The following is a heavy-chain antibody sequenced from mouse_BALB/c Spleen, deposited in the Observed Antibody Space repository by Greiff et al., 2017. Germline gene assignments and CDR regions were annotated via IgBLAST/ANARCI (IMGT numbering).Heavy chain of an antibody. V-gene: IGHV3-2*02. CDR3: ARGNYGRNYFDY. D-gene: IGHD1-1*01. J-gene: IGHJ2*01. Sequence: DVQLQESGPGLVKPSQSLSLTCTVTGYSITSDYAWNWIRQFPGNKLEWMGYISYSGSTSYNPSLKSRISITRDTSKNPFFLQLNSVTTEDTATYYCARGNYGRNYFDYWGQGTTLTVSS. CDR2: ISYSGST. CDR1: GYSITSDYA.